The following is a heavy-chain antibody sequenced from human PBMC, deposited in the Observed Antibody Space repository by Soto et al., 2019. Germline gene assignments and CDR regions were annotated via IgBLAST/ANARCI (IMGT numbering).Heavy chain of an antibody. CDR3: ARALDIVVVPAAPNYYYYYGMDV. D-gene: IGHD2-2*03. CDR1: GGTFSSYA. Sequence: QVQLVQSGAEVKKPGSSVKVSCNASGGTFSSYAISCVRQAPGQVLEWMVGIIPIFGTANYAQKFQGRVTITADESTLTAYMELSSLRSEDTAGYYCARALDIVVVPAAPNYYYYYGMDVWGQGTTVTVSS. CDR2: IIPIFGTA. V-gene: IGHV1-69*01. J-gene: IGHJ6*02.